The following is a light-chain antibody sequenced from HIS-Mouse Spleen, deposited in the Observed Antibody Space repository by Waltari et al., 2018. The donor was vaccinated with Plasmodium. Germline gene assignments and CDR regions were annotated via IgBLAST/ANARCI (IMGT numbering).Light chain of an antibody. J-gene: IGLJ2*01. Sequence: QSALTQPPPASGSPGQSVTIPCSGTSSDVGCYNYFSWYQQHPGKAPKPRIYEVSKRPSGVPDRFSGSKSGNTASLTVSGLQAEDEADYYCSSYAGSNNLVFGGGTKLTVL. V-gene: IGLV2-8*01. CDR3: SSYAGSNNLV. CDR2: EVS. CDR1: SSDVGCYNY.